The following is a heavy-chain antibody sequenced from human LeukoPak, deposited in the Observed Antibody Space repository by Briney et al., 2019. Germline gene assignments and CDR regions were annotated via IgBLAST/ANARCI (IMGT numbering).Heavy chain of an antibody. CDR1: GGSISSGSYY. CDR2: IYTSGST. Sequence: SETLSLTCTVSGGSISSGSYYWSWIRQPAGKGLEWIGRIYTSGSTNYNPSLKSRVTISVDTSKNQFSLKLSSVTAADTAVYYCARGDFWSGYEDYWGRGTLVTVSS. J-gene: IGHJ4*02. V-gene: IGHV4-61*02. D-gene: IGHD3-3*01. CDR3: ARGDFWSGYEDY.